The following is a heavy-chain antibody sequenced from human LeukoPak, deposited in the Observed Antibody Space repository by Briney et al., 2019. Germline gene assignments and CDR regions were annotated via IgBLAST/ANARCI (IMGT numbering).Heavy chain of an antibody. J-gene: IGHJ3*02. CDR3: AREGKNNAFDI. CDR2: IYYSGST. CDR1: GGSISSYY. Sequence: PSETLSLTCTVSGGSISSYYWSWIRQPPGKGLEWIGYIYYSGSTNYNPSLKSRVTISVDTSKNQFSLRLSSVTAADTAVYYCAREGKNNAFDIWGQGTMVTVS. V-gene: IGHV4-59*01.